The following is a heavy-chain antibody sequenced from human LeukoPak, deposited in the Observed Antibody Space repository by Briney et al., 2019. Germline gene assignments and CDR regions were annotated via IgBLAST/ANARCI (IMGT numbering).Heavy chain of an antibody. D-gene: IGHD3-22*01. CDR2: IYPGDSDA. V-gene: IGHV5-51*01. Sequence: GESLKISCTGSGYTFNTYWIAWVRQMPGKGLEWMGIIYPGDSDATYSPSFQGQVTMSVDKSTATAYLQWSSLRASDTAIYYCARRMYYYDPSGKHSGAFDIWGQGTVVTVSS. CDR3: ARRMYYYDPSGKHSGAFDI. CDR1: GYTFNTYW. J-gene: IGHJ3*02.